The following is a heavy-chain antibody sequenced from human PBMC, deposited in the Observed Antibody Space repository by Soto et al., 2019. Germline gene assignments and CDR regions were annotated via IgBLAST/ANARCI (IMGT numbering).Heavy chain of an antibody. V-gene: IGHV4-34*01. D-gene: IGHD2-2*01. CDR1: CGSFIGYY. J-gene: IGHJ4*02. Sequence: PSDTLSLTCAFYCGSFIGYYWSWIRQPPGKGLEWIGEINHSGSTNYNPSLKSRVTISVDTSKNQFSLKLSSVTAADTAVYYCARVGRANIVVVPAASGTRGYFDYWGQGTLVTVSS. CDR2: INHSGST. CDR3: ARVGRANIVVVPAASGTRGYFDY.